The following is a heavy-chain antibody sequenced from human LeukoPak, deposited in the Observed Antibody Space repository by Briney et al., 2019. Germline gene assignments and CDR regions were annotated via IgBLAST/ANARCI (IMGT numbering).Heavy chain of an antibody. CDR3: ARGGGQLWFPEKADY. CDR2: IIPIFGTA. V-gene: IGHV1-69*06. J-gene: IGHJ4*02. D-gene: IGHD5-18*01. Sequence: SVKVSCKASGGTFSSYAISWVRQAPGQGLEWMGGIIPIFGTANYAQKFQGRVTITADKSTSTAYMELSSLRSEDTAVYYCARGGGQLWFPEKADYWGQGTLVTVSS. CDR1: GGTFSSYA.